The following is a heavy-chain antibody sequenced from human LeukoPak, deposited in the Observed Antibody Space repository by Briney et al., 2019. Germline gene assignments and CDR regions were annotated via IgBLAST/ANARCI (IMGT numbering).Heavy chain of an antibody. Sequence: GGSLRLSCAASGFTFSSYSMNWVRQAPEKGLEWVPVISGSGGSTDYADPVKGRFTISRDNSKNTLYLEMNSLRGEDTAVYYCAKPSSMYDFWSASFDYWGQGSLVTVSS. D-gene: IGHD3-3*01. CDR2: ISGSGGST. V-gene: IGHV3-23*01. J-gene: IGHJ4*02. CDR1: GFTFSSYS. CDR3: AKPSSMYDFWSASFDY.